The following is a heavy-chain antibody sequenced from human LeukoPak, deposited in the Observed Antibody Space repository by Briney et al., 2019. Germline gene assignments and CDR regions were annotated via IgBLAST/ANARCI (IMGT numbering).Heavy chain of an antibody. CDR2: ISGSGGST. CDR1: GFTFSSYA. D-gene: IGHD3-3*01. Sequence: GGSLRLSCAASGFTFSSYAMSWVRQAPGKGLEWVSAISGSGGSTYYADSVKGRFTISRDNAKNSVYLQMSSLRADDTAVYYCASPEWLPDSIDIWGQGTMVTVSS. V-gene: IGHV3-23*01. J-gene: IGHJ3*02. CDR3: ASPEWLPDSIDI.